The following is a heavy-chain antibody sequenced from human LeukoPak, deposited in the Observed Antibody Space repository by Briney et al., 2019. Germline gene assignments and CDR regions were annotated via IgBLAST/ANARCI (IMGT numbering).Heavy chain of an antibody. J-gene: IGHJ3*02. D-gene: IGHD2-2*01. V-gene: IGHV3-30*02. Sequence: PGGSLRLSCAASGFTFSTFGMHWVRQAPGKGLEWVAFIRYDGSNKYYADSVKGRFTISRDNSKNTLYLQMNSLRAEDTAVYYCANALGYCSSRGDMCAFDIWGQGTMVTVSS. CDR3: ANALGYCSSRGDMCAFDI. CDR1: GFTFSTFG. CDR2: IRYDGSNK.